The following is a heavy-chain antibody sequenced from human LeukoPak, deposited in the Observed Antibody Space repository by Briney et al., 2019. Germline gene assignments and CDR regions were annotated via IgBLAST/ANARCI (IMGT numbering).Heavy chain of an antibody. D-gene: IGHD5-12*01. Sequence: SQTLSLTCTVSGGSISSYYWSWIRQPPGKGLEWIGYIYYSGSTNYNPSLKSRVTISVDTSKNQFSLKLSSVTAADTAVYYCARHLEGIVATTLFDYWGQGTLVTVSS. CDR3: ARHLEGIVATTLFDY. CDR1: GGSISSYY. J-gene: IGHJ4*02. V-gene: IGHV4-59*08. CDR2: IYYSGST.